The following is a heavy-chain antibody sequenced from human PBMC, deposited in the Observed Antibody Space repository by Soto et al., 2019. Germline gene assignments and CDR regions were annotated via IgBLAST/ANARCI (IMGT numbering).Heavy chain of an antibody. Sequence: QVQLVQSGAEVKKPGSSVKVSCKASGGTFSSYTISWVRQAPGQGLEWMGRIIPILGIANYAQKFQGRVTITADKSTSTAYTELSSLRSEDTAVYDCAREAMVRGVIDYWGQGTLVTVSP. V-gene: IGHV1-69*08. J-gene: IGHJ4*02. CDR2: IIPILGIA. CDR3: AREAMVRGVIDY. CDR1: GGTFSSYT. D-gene: IGHD3-10*01.